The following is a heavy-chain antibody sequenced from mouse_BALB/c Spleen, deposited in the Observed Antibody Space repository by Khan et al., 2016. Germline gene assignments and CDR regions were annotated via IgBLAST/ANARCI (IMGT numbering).Heavy chain of an antibody. D-gene: IGHD2-4*01. CDR1: GYSITSDYT. Sequence: EVQLQESGPGLVKPSQSLSLTCAISGYSITSDYTWNWLRQFPGNKLEWMGYIRYSGGTSYNPSLTSRISITRDTSKNQFFLQLNSVTTEDTATDYSARRGNYDGFYFDYWGQGTTLTVSS. J-gene: IGHJ2*01. CDR3: ARRGNYDGFYFDY. V-gene: IGHV3-2*02. CDR2: IRYSGGT.